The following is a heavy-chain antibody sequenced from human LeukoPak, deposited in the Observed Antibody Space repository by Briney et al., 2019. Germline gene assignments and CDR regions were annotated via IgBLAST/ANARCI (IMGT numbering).Heavy chain of an antibody. D-gene: IGHD3-22*01. V-gene: IGHV4-34*01. CDR2: INHSGST. CDR3: ARLRITMIVVAFDP. CDR1: GGSFSGYY. Sequence: SETLSLTCAVYGGSFSGYYWSWIRQPPGKGLEWIGEINHSGSTNYNPSLKSRVTISADTSKNQFSLKLSSVTAADTAVYYCARLRITMIVVAFDPWGQGTLVTVSS. J-gene: IGHJ5*02.